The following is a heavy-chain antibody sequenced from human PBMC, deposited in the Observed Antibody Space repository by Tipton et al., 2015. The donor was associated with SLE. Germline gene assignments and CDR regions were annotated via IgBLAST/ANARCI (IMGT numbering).Heavy chain of an antibody. CDR3: ARDPGSYDFWSRAYMDV. J-gene: IGHJ6*03. D-gene: IGHD3-3*01. V-gene: IGHV3-74*01. CDR1: GFTFSSYW. CDR2: INSDGSST. Sequence: SLRLSCAAXGFTFSSYWMHWVRQAPGKGLVWVSRINSDGSSTSYADSVKGRFTISRDNAKNTLYLQMNSLRAEDTAVYYCARDPGSYDFWSRAYMDVWGKGTTVTVSS.